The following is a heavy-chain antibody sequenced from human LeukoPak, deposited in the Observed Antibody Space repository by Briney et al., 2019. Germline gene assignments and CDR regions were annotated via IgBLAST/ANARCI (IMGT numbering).Heavy chain of an antibody. CDR1: GGSFSGYY. Sequence: SETLSLTCAVYGGSFSGYYWSWIRQPPGKGLEWIGEINHSGSTNYNPSLKSRVTISVDTYKNQFSLKMRSVSAAEQAVYYCVRGPTQNNLITMIVGVNRRYGFAPGGQGPRVTASS. J-gene: IGHJ5*02. CDR2: INHSGST. V-gene: IGHV4-34*01. D-gene: IGHD3-22*01. CDR3: VRGPTQNNLITMIVGVNRRYGFAP.